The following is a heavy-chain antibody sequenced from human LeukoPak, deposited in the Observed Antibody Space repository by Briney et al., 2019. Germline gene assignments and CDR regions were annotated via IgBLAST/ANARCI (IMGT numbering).Heavy chain of an antibody. V-gene: IGHV3-23*01. D-gene: IGHD2-21*02. CDR2: IGTSGRNT. J-gene: IGHJ4*02. Sequence: GGSLRLSCAASGFTFGSYAMSWVRQAAGKGLEWVSTIGTSGRNTYYADSVKGRFTISRDNSRNTLYLQINSLRAEDTAIYYCAKGDGGTYPFDYWGQGILVTVSS. CDR1: GFTFGSYA. CDR3: AKGDGGTYPFDY.